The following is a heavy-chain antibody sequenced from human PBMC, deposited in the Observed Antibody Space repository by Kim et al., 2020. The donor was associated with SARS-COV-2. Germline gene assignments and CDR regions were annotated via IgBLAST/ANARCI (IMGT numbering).Heavy chain of an antibody. CDR1: GGSISSYY. V-gene: IGHV4-59*01. CDR2: IYYSGST. J-gene: IGHJ4*02. CDR3: AREGYYGSGSYPSFDY. Sequence: SETLSLTCTFSGGSISSYYWSWIRQPPGKGLEWIGYIYYSGSTNYNPSLKSRVTISVDTSKNQFSLKLSSVTAADTAVYYCAREGYYGSGSYPSFDYWGQGTLVTVSS. D-gene: IGHD3-10*01.